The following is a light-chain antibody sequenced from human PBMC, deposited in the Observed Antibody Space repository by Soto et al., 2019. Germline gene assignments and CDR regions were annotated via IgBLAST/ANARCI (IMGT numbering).Light chain of an antibody. CDR1: QSISSW. CDR3: QQYNSYPWT. J-gene: IGKJ1*01. CDR2: KAS. Sequence: DIQMTQSPSTLSASVGDRVTITCRASQSISSWLAWYQQQPGKAPKXMIYKASSLESGVPSRFSGSGSGTEFTLTISSLQPDDFATYYCQQYNSYPWTLGQGTKVDIK. V-gene: IGKV1-5*03.